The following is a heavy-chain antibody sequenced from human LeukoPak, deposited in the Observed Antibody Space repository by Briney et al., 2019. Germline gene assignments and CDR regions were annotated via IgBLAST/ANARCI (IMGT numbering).Heavy chain of an antibody. CDR3: ARDYTVALGTTTYFQH. CDR2: INTKTGNP. Sequence: ASVKVSCKASGYTFTSYTMNWVRQAPGQGLEWVGWINTKTGNPTYAQGFTGRFVFSLDTSVSTAYLQISSLKAEDTAVYYCARDYTVALGTTTYFQHWGQGTLVTVSS. D-gene: IGHD1-7*01. CDR1: GYTFTSYT. J-gene: IGHJ1*01. V-gene: IGHV7-4-1*02.